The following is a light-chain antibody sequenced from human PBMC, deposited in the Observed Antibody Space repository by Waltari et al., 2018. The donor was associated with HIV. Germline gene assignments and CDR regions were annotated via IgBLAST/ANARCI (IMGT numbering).Light chain of an antibody. CDR3: QQYNAYPWT. Sequence: IEMTQSPSTLSASVGDTVTITCRASENIGNWLAWYQMKPGKAPDLLIYRASTLKSGVPSRFSGRGSGTEFALTVRGLQPDDFGTFFCQQYNAYPWTFGQGTRVDLK. CDR1: ENIGNW. CDR2: RAS. V-gene: IGKV1-5*03. J-gene: IGKJ1*01.